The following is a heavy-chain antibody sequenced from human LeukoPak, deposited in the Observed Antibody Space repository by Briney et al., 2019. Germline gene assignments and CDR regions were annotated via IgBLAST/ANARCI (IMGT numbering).Heavy chain of an antibody. CDR1: GFTVSSNY. J-gene: IGHJ6*03. Sequence: GGSLRLSCAASGFTVSSNYMSWVRQAPGKGLEWVSVIYSGGSTYYADSVKGRFTISRDNSKNTLYLQMNSLRAEDTAVYYCAKAGYYYGSGSYSNYYMDVWGKGTTVTVSS. V-gene: IGHV3-66*01. CDR2: IYSGGST. CDR3: AKAGYYYGSGSYSNYYMDV. D-gene: IGHD3-10*01.